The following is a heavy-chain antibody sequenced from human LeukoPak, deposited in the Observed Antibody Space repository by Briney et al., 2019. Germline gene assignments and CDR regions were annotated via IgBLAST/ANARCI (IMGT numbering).Heavy chain of an antibody. CDR1: GGSISTSSYY. D-gene: IGHD6-19*01. CDR2: TYSSGST. Sequence: SETLSLTCTVSGGSISTSSYYWGWIRQPPGKGLEWMGSTYSSGSTNYNPSLKSRVTISVDTSKNQFSLKLSPVTAADTAVYYCAKHQPEEAVAGKPGTYYFDYWGQGTLVTVSS. V-gene: IGHV4-39*07. CDR3: AKHQPEEAVAGKPGTYYFDY. J-gene: IGHJ4*02.